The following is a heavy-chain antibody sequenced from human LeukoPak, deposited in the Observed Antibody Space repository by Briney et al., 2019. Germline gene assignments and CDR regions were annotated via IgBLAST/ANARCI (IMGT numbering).Heavy chain of an antibody. CDR1: GYTFTSYD. CDR3: AKDIFIAVAGTGAFDI. CDR2: MNPNSGNT. Sequence: ASVKVSCKASGYTFTSYDINWVRQATGQGLEWMGWMNPNSGNTGYAQKFQGRVTISRNTSINTAYMQMNSLRAEDTALYYCAKDIFIAVAGTGAFDIWGQGTMVTVSS. J-gene: IGHJ3*02. D-gene: IGHD6-19*01. V-gene: IGHV1-8*03.